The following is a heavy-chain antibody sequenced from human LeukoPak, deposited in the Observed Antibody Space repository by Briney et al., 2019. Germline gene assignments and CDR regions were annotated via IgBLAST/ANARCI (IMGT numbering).Heavy chain of an antibody. CDR2: IRYDGSNK. V-gene: IGHV3-30*02. D-gene: IGHD6-13*01. CDR3: AKDMSFFRQQLVSEY. CDR1: GFTFSSYG. Sequence: GGSLRLSCAASGFTFSSYGMHWARQAPGKGPEWVAFIRYDGSNKYYADSVKGRFTISRDNSKNTLYLQMSSLRAEDTAVYYCAKDMSFFRQQLVSEYWGQGTLVTVSS. J-gene: IGHJ4*02.